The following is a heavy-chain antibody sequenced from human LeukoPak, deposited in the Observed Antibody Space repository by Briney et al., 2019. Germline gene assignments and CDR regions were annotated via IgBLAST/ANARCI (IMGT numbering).Heavy chain of an antibody. J-gene: IGHJ4*02. CDR2: ISSDGSNK. CDR3: TKDSSVPFGITD. D-gene: IGHD5/OR15-5a*01. V-gene: IGHV3-30*18. Sequence: GGSLRLSCAASGFTFSSYGMHWVRQAPGKGLEWVAVISSDGSNKYYADSVKGRFTISRDNSKNTLYLQMNSLRAEDTAVYYCTKDSSVPFGITDWGQGTLVTVSS. CDR1: GFTFSSYG.